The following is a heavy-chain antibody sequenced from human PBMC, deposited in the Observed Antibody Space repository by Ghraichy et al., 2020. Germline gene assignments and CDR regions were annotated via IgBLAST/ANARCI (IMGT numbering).Heavy chain of an antibody. CDR2: ISGSGSHT. V-gene: IGHV3-23*01. CDR3: AKVMTLGHYDLSRVPRRYGLDV. J-gene: IGHJ6*02. CDR1: GFTYSTHA. D-gene: IGHD3-3*01. Sequence: GGSLRLSCAASGFTYSTHAMSWVRQAPGKGLEWVSAISGSGSHTYSAPSVKGRFTISRDNSKNTLFLQMNSMRTADSSVYYCAKVMTLGHYDLSRVPRRYGLDVWGQGTTGAVAS.